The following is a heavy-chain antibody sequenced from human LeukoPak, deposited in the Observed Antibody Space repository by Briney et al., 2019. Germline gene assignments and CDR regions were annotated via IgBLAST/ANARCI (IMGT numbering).Heavy chain of an antibody. Sequence: GSSVKVSCKASGGTFSSYAISWVRQAPGQGLDWMGRIIPIFGTANYAQKCQGRVTITTDESTSTAYMELSSLRSEDTAVYYCARDPFMVRGVITTAYFDYWGQGTLVTVSS. V-gene: IGHV1-69*05. CDR1: GGTFSSYA. D-gene: IGHD3-10*01. J-gene: IGHJ4*02. CDR3: ARDPFMVRGVITTAYFDY. CDR2: IIPIFGTA.